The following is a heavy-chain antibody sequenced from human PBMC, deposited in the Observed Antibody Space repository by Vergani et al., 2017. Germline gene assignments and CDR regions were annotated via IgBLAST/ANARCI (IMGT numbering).Heavy chain of an antibody. J-gene: IGHJ4*01. CDR2: MSGPGLST. CDR1: GFTFSNSA. D-gene: IGHD2/OR15-2a*01. CDR3: VKEKIDLVSYFFDS. Sequence: EVHLLESGGGLVQSGGSLRLSCAASGFTFSNSAVSWVRQAPGRGLAWVSSMSGPGLSTYYADSVEGRFSISRDNSKNTVFLQMHSLRAEDTAIYYCVKEKIDLVSYFFDSWGHGILVTVSS. V-gene: IGHV3-23*01.